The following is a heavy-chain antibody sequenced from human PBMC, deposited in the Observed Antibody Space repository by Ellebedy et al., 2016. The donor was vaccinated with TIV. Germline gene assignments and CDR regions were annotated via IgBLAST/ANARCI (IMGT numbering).Heavy chain of an antibody. D-gene: IGHD3-16*02. CDR3: ARGNLSDC. J-gene: IGHJ4*02. CDR1: GFTFNTYW. Sequence: GESLKISXAASGFTFNTYWMSWVRQAPGKGLEWVANINQDGSEKYYVDSVKGRFTISRDNAKKSLYLQMSSLRAEDTAVYYCARGNLSDCWGQGTLVTVSS. CDR2: INQDGSEK. V-gene: IGHV3-7*03.